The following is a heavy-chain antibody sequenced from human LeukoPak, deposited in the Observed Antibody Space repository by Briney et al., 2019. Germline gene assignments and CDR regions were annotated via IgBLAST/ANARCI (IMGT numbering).Heavy chain of an antibody. J-gene: IGHJ6*03. Sequence: GGSLRLSCAASGFTFSSYGMSWVRQAPGKGLEWVSAISGSGGSTYYADSVKGRFTISRDNSKNTLYLQMNSLRAEDTAVYYCANTRRTLWFGDLYYMDVWGKGTTVTISS. V-gene: IGHV3-23*01. CDR1: GFTFSSYG. CDR3: ANTRRTLWFGDLYYMDV. CDR2: ISGSGGST. D-gene: IGHD3-10*01.